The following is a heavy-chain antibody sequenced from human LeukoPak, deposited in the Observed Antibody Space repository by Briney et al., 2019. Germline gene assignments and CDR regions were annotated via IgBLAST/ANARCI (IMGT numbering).Heavy chain of an antibody. J-gene: IGHJ3*02. CDR1: GGSISNYY. Sequence: KPSETLSLTCIVSGGSISNYYWSWIRQSPGTGLEWIGFIYYSGTTNYNPSLKSRVTMSVDTSKNQFSLKLNSVTAAGTAVYYCARDASRYDYVWGSYRYLGLWDIWGQGTMVTVSS. CDR2: IYYSGTT. D-gene: IGHD3-16*02. CDR3: ARDASRYDYVWGSYRYLGLWDI. V-gene: IGHV4-59*12.